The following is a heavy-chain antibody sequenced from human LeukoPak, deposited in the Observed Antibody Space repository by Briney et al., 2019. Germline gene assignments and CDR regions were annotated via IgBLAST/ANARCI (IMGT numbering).Heavy chain of an antibody. CDR3: ARDRAIAVAGTEFDY. CDR2: IYYSGST. CDR1: GGSISSYY. D-gene: IGHD6-19*01. J-gene: IGHJ4*02. V-gene: IGHV4-59*01. Sequence: PSETLSLTCTVSGGSISSYYWSWIRQPPGKGLEWIGYIYYSGSTNYNPSLKSRVTISVDTSKNQFSLKLSSVTAADTAVYYCARDRAIAVAGTEFDYWGQGTLVTVSS.